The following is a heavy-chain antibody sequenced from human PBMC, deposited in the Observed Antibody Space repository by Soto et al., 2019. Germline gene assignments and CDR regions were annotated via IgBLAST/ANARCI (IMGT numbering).Heavy chain of an antibody. D-gene: IGHD3-16*01. CDR2: ISYDGSNK. Sequence: GGSLRLSCAASGFSFSSNAMHWVRQAPGKGLEWVAIISYDGSNKYFADSVKGRFTISRDNSKNTLYLQMNSLRVEDTAVYYCVKDRVKSGMGEIDYWGQGTLVTVSS. V-gene: IGHV3-30*18. CDR1: GFSFSSNA. J-gene: IGHJ4*02. CDR3: VKDRVKSGMGEIDY.